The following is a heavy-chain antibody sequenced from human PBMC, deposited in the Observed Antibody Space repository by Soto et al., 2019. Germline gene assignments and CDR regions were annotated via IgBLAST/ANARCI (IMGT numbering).Heavy chain of an antibody. CDR1: GFTFSSYA. V-gene: IGHV3-30-3*01. J-gene: IGHJ4*02. CDR3: ARDPDAYCGGDCYSYYFDY. D-gene: IGHD2-21*02. CDR2: ISYDGSNK. Sequence: QVQLVESGGGVVQPGRSLRLSCAASGFTFSSYAMHWVRQAPGKGLEWVAVISYDGSNKYYADSVKGRFTISRDNSKNTLYLQMNSLRAEDTAVYYCARDPDAYCGGDCYSYYFDYWGQGTLVTVYS.